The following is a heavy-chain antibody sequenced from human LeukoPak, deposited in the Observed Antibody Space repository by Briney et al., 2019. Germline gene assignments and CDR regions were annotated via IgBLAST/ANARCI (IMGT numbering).Heavy chain of an antibody. D-gene: IGHD5-24*01. CDR1: GGSFSGYY. CDR3: ASLPRRDGYNGDH. CDR2: INHSGST. J-gene: IGHJ4*02. V-gene: IGHV4-34*01. Sequence: SETLSLTCAVYGGSFSGYYWSWIRQPPGKGLEWIGEINHSGSTNYNPSLKSRVTISVDTSKNQFSLKLSSVTAADTAVYYCASLPRRDGYNGDHWGQGTLVTVSS.